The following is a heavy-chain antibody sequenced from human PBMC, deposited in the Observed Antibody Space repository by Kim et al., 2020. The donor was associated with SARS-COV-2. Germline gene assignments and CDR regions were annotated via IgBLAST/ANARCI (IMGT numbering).Heavy chain of an antibody. D-gene: IGHD6-19*01. J-gene: IGHJ4*02. V-gene: IGHV3-48*02. Sequence: YADTVKGRFTISRDNDKNSLYLQMTSLRDEDTAVYYCERVEDSSGWYGYWGQGTLVTVSS. CDR3: ERVEDSSGWYGY.